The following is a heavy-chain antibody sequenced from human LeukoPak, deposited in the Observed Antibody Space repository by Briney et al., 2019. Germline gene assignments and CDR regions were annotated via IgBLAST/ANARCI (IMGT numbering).Heavy chain of an antibody. CDR2: IVVGSGNT. J-gene: IGHJ3*02. D-gene: IGHD6-13*01. V-gene: IGHV1-58*01. Sequence: ASVKVSCKASGFTFTSSAVQWVRQARGQRLEWIGWIVVGSGNTNYAQKFQERVTITRDMSTSTAYMELSSLRSEDTAVYCCAADLGIAAAGTGAFDIWGQGTMVTVSS. CDR1: GFTFTSSA. CDR3: AADLGIAAAGTGAFDI.